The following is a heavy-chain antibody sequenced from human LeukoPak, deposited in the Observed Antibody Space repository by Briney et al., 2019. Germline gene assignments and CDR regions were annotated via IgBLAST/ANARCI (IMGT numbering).Heavy chain of an antibody. CDR1: GGSISSGGYY. Sequence: SETLSLTCTVSGGSISSGGYYWSWIRQHPGKGLEWIGYIYYSGSTYYNPSLKSRVTISVDTSKNQFSLKLSSVTAADTAVYYCARGYSSGWFEWGQGTLVTVSS. J-gene: IGHJ4*02. D-gene: IGHD6-19*01. CDR2: IYYSGST. V-gene: IGHV4-31*03. CDR3: ARGYSSGWFE.